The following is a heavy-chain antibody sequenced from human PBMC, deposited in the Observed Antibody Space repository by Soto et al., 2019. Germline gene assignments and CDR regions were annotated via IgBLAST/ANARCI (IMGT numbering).Heavy chain of an antibody. CDR3: ARHDLGSSGWYAYFDY. D-gene: IGHD6-19*01. CDR2: IYYSGST. Sequence: QLQLQESGPGLVKPSETLSLTCTISGGSISSSSYYWGWIRQTPGKGLEWIGSIYYSGSTYYNPSLKSRVTISVDTSKNQFSLKLSSVTAADTAVYYCARHDLGSSGWYAYFDYWGQGTLVTVSS. J-gene: IGHJ4*02. CDR1: GGSISSSSYY. V-gene: IGHV4-39*01.